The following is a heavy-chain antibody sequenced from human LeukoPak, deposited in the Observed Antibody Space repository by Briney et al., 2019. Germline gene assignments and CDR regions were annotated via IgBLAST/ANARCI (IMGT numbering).Heavy chain of an antibody. Sequence: SETLSLTCTVSGYSVSRGYYWAWVRQSPGKGLELLGNIYHSGSTYYNPSLKSRVTISVDTSKNQFSLKLSSVTAADTAVYYCASNTGSSSSHDFDYWGQGTLVTVSS. CDR2: IYHSGST. CDR1: GYSVSRGYY. D-gene: IGHD6-6*01. J-gene: IGHJ4*02. V-gene: IGHV4-38-2*02. CDR3: ASNTGSSSSHDFDY.